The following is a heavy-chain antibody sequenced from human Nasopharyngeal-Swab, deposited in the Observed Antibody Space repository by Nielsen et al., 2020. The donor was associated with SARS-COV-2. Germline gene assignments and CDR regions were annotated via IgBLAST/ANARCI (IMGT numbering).Heavy chain of an antibody. Sequence: ASVKVSCKASGYTFTGYYMHWVRQAPGQGLEWMGWINPNSGGTNYAQKFQGRVTMTRDTSISTAYMELSRLRSDDTAVYYCARDSGSGVEVAEFDPWGQGTLVTVSS. CDR2: INPNSGGT. J-gene: IGHJ5*02. D-gene: IGHD6-19*01. V-gene: IGHV1-2*02. CDR3: ARDSGSGVEVAEFDP. CDR1: GYTFTGYY.